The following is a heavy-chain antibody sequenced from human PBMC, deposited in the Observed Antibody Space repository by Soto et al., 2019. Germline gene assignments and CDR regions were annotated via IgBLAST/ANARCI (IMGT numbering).Heavy chain of an antibody. CDR3: ARVTTTVPPRDYYYGMDV. Sequence: GASVKVSCKASGYTFTSYGISWVRQAPGQGLEWMGWISAYNGNTNYAQKLQGRVTMTTDTSTSTAYMELRSLRSDDTAVYYFARVTTTVPPRDYYYGMDVWGQGTTVTVSS. CDR1: GYTFTSYG. D-gene: IGHD4-17*01. CDR2: ISAYNGNT. J-gene: IGHJ6*02. V-gene: IGHV1-18*01.